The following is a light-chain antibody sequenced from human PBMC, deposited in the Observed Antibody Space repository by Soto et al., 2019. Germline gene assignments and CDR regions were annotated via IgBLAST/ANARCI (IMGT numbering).Light chain of an antibody. CDR1: QGISSY. Sequence: DIQLTQSPSFLSASVGYRVTITCRASQGISSYLSWYHQKPGKAPKLLIYAASTLQSGVPSRFSGSGSGTEFTLTISSLQPEDFATYYCQQHNSYPRTFGQGTKVEIK. CDR2: AAS. J-gene: IGKJ1*01. V-gene: IGKV1-9*01. CDR3: QQHNSYPRT.